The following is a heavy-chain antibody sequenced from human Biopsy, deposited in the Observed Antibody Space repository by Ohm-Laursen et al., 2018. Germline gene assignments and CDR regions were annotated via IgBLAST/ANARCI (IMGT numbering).Heavy chain of an antibody. CDR3: AGATSGTSLYDP. J-gene: IGHJ5*02. CDR2: IFHSGST. V-gene: IGHV4-31*01. Sequence: TLSLTCPVSGASISSAAYHWSWIRQLPGKGLEWIGHIFHSGSTSYNPSPRSLVTISTDTSTNQFSLKVRSVTAADTAMYYCAGATSGTSLYDPWGQGILVTVSS. D-gene: IGHD6-13*01. CDR1: GASISSAAYH.